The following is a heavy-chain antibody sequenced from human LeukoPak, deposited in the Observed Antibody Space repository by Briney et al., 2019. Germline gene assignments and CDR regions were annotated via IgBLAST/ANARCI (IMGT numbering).Heavy chain of an antibody. CDR3: ARHLEYTTSSGAFDI. D-gene: IGHD6-6*01. CDR1: GYTFTSYW. Sequence: RAGESVQISCKGSGYTFTSYWIAWVRQLPGKGLEGMGFIYPGDSDTRYSPSCQGQVTISDDKSLTTAYLQWSSLKASDTAMYYCARHLEYTTSSGAFDIWGQGTMVTVSS. CDR2: IYPGDSDT. J-gene: IGHJ3*02. V-gene: IGHV5-51*01.